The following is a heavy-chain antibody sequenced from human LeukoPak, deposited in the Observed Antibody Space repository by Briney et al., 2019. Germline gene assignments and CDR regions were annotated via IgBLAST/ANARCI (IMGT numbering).Heavy chain of an antibody. V-gene: IGHV4-59*01. Sequence: SETLSLTCTVSGGSISSYYWSWIRQPPGKGLEWIGCIYYSGSTNYNPSLKSRVTISVDTSKNQFSLKLSPVTAADTAVYYCARGRWDFWSGPIITPDYWGQGTLVTVSS. D-gene: IGHD3-3*01. CDR3: ARGRWDFWSGPIITPDY. CDR1: GGSISSYY. CDR2: IYYSGST. J-gene: IGHJ4*02.